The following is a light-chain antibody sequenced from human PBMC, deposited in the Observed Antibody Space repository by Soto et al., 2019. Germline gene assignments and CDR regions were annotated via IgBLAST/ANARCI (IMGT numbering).Light chain of an antibody. V-gene: IGKV3-20*01. CDR1: QSVSSTY. Sequence: ENVLTQSPGTLSLFPGERATFSCRASQSVSSTYLAWYQQKPGQAPRLLIYGASSRAAGIPDRFSGSGSGTDFTLTISRLEHEDSAVYFCQQYGSSPRTFGQGTKVEI. CDR2: GAS. J-gene: IGKJ1*01. CDR3: QQYGSSPRT.